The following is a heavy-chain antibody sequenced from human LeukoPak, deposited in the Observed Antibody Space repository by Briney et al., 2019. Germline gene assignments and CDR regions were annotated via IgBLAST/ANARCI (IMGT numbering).Heavy chain of an antibody. D-gene: IGHD4-17*01. J-gene: IGHJ4*02. CDR1: GYTFTSYA. V-gene: IGHV1-3*01. CDR3: ARSSYGDYGFDY. CDR2: INAGNGNT. Sequence: GASVKVSCTASGYTFTSYAMHWVRQAPGQRLEWMGWINAGNGNTKYSQKFQGRVTITRDTSASTAYMELSSLRSEDTAVYYCARSSYGDYGFDYWGQGTLVTVSS.